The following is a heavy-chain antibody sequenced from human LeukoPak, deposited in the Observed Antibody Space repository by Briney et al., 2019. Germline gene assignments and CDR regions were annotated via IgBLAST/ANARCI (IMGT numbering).Heavy chain of an antibody. CDR3: AKEHDLWHEEGNWFDP. CDR2: INPDDTR. J-gene: IGHJ5*02. D-gene: IGHD3-3*01. CDR1: GFTFSASS. Sequence: GGSLRLSCLASGFTFSASSMTWVRQVPGKGLEWVSAINPDDTRYYADSVRGRFTVSRDTSKNTLYLHLNRLRAEDTAVYYCAKEHDLWHEEGNWFDPWGQGTLVTVSS. V-gene: IGHV3-23*01.